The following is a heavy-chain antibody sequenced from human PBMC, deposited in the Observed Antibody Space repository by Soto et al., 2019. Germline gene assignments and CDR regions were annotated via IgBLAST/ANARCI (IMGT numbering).Heavy chain of an antibody. V-gene: IGHV3-23*01. D-gene: IGHD2-21*02. J-gene: IGHJ5*01. CDR1: VFAFYNYG. CDR2: ISESGGAT. Sequence: PGWSLRLSCVSSVFAFYNYGMSWVRQAPGRGLDWVSGISESGGATYYADSVKGRFTISRDNSKNTLYLQMNSLTVDDTAVYYCATCRGGDCYSDSWGQGTLVTVS. CDR3: ATCRGGDCYSDS.